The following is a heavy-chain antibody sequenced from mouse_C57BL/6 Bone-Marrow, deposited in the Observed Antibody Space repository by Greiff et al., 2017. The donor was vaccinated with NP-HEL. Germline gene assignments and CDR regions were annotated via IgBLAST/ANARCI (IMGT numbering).Heavy chain of an antibody. D-gene: IGHD2-4*01. CDR1: GYTFTSYW. V-gene: IGHV1-5*01. J-gene: IGHJ2*01. CDR2: IYPGNSDT. Sequence: EVQLQQSGTVLARPGASVKMSCKTSGYTFTSYWMHWVKQRPGQGLEWIGAIYPGNSDTSYNQKFKGKAKLTAVTSASTAYMELSSLTNGDSAVYYCTSEDYDYPYYFDYWGQGTTLTVSS. CDR3: TSEDYDYPYYFDY.